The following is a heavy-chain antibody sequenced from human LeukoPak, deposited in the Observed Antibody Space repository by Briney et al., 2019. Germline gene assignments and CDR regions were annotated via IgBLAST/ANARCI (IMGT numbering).Heavy chain of an antibody. D-gene: IGHD3-10*01. Sequence: SETLSLTRAVYGGSFSGYYWSWIRQPPGKGLEWIGEINHSGSTNYNPSLKSRVTISVDTSKNQFSLKLSSVTAADTAVYYCARAVLLWFGELQYYFDYWGQGTLVTVSS. CDR1: GGSFSGYY. V-gene: IGHV4-34*01. J-gene: IGHJ4*02. CDR3: ARAVLLWFGELQYYFDY. CDR2: INHSGST.